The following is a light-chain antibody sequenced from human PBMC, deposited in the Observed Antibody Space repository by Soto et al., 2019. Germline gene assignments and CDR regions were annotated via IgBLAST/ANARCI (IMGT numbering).Light chain of an antibody. CDR3: QQYGSSPWT. CDR2: GAS. Sequence: EIVLTQSPGTLSLSPGERATLSCRASQSVSSSFLAWYQQKPGQAPRLLIYGASIRATGIPDRFSGSGSGTDFTLPISRVEPEDFAVYYCQQYGSSPWTVGQGTKVEIK. CDR1: QSVSSSF. V-gene: IGKV3-20*01. J-gene: IGKJ1*01.